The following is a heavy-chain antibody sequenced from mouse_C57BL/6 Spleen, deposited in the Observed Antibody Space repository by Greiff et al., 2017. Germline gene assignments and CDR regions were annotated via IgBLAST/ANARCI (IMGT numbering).Heavy chain of an antibody. D-gene: IGHD1-1*01. Sequence: VQLKESGGGLVKPGGSLKLSCAASGFTFSDYGMHWVRQAPEKGLEWVAYISSGSSTIYYADTVKGRFTISRDNAKNTLFLQMTSLRSEDTAMYYCARGSSLYAMDYWGQGTSVTVSS. J-gene: IGHJ4*01. CDR2: ISSGSSTI. CDR3: ARGSSLYAMDY. CDR1: GFTFSDYG. V-gene: IGHV5-17*01.